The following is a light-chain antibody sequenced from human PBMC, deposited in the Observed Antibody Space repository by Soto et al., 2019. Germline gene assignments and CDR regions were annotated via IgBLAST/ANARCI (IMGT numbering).Light chain of an antibody. Sequence: TLSASVGDRVTITCRASENINMWLAWYQQKPGQAPRLLIQRASRVERGVPSRFSGSGSDTEFTLTISSLQPDDFAVYYCQQYGSSPRVTFGPGTKVDIK. CDR1: ENINMW. CDR2: RAS. J-gene: IGKJ3*01. CDR3: QQYGSSPRVT. V-gene: IGKV1-5*03.